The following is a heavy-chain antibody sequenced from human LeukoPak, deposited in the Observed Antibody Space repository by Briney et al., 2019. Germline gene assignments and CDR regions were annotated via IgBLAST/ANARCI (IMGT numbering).Heavy chain of an antibody. Sequence: PGGSLRLSCAASGFTFSSYAMHWVRQAPGKGLEWVAVISYDGSNKYYADSVKGRFTISRDNSKNTLYLQMNSLRAEDTAVYYCARDTRRITIFGVVIKHYFDYWGQGTLVTVSS. CDR1: GFTFSSYA. V-gene: IGHV3-30-3*01. J-gene: IGHJ4*02. CDR2: ISYDGSNK. CDR3: ARDTRRITIFGVVIKHYFDY. D-gene: IGHD3-3*01.